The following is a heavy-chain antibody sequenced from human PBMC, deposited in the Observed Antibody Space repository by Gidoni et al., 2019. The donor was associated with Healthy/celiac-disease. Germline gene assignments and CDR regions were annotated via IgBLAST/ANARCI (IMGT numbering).Heavy chain of an antibody. V-gene: IGHV3-21*01. Sequence: EVQLVESGGGLVKPGGSLRLSCAVSVFTFSRYSMNWVRQAPGKGLEWVSSISSSSSYIYYADSVKGRFTISRDNAKNSLYLQMNSLRAEDTAVYYCARDRDDILTGYYAFDIWGQGTMVTVSS. CDR3: ARDRDDILTGYYAFDI. CDR2: ISSSSSYI. D-gene: IGHD3-9*01. CDR1: VFTFSRYS. J-gene: IGHJ3*02.